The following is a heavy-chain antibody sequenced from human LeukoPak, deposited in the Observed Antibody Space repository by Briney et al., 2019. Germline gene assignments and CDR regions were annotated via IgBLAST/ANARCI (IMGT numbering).Heavy chain of an antibody. J-gene: IGHJ4*02. CDR3: ARHATLQTWSY. Sequence: SETLSLTCTVSGGSISSSSYYWGWIRQPPGKGLEWLGSIYYSGSTYYNPSLKSRVTISVDTSKNQFSLKLSSVTAADTAVYYCARHATLQTWSYWGQGTLVTVSS. V-gene: IGHV4-39*01. D-gene: IGHD3-3*01. CDR1: GGSISSSSYY. CDR2: IYYSGST.